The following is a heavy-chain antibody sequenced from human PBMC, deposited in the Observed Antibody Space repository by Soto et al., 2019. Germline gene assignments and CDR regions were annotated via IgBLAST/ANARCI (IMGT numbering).Heavy chain of an antibody. CDR2: IYYSGST. D-gene: IGHD6-13*01. CDR3: ARACPLIAAAGEGPRHYYYYGMDV. V-gene: IGHV4-30-4*01. Sequence: SETLSLTCTVSGGSISSGDYYWSWIRQPPGKGLEWIGYIYYSGSTYYNPSLKSRVTISVDTSKNQFSLKLSSVTAADTAVYYCARACPLIAAAGEGPRHYYYYGMDVWGQGNTVTVSS. J-gene: IGHJ6*02. CDR1: GGSISSGDYY.